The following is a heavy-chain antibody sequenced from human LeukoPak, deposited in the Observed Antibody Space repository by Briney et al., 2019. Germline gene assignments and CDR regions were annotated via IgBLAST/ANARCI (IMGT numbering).Heavy chain of an antibody. J-gene: IGHJ2*01. Sequence: PGGSLRLSCAASGFTFDDYAMHWVRQAPGKGLEWVSGISWNSGSIGYADSVKGRFTISRDNAKNSLYLQMNSLRAEDTALYYCAKALISGPYWYFDLWGHGTLVTVSS. CDR1: GFTFDDYA. CDR3: AKALISGPYWYFDL. CDR2: ISWNSGSI. V-gene: IGHV3-9*01. D-gene: IGHD3-16*01.